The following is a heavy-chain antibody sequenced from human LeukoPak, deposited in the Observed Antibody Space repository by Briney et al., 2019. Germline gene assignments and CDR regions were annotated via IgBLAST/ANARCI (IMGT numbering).Heavy chain of an antibody. J-gene: IGHJ4*02. CDR2: ISSSSSYI. Sequence: GGSLRLSCAASGFTFSDYSMNWVRQAPGKGLEWVSSISSSSSYIYYADSVKGRFTISRDNAKNSLYLQMNSLRAEDTAVYYCARSTSGSYFFDYWGQGTLVTVSS. D-gene: IGHD1-26*01. CDR3: ARSTSGSYFFDY. V-gene: IGHV3-21*01. CDR1: GFTFSDYS.